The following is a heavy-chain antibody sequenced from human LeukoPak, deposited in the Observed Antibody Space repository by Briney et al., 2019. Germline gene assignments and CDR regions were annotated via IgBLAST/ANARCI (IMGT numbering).Heavy chain of an antibody. CDR3: ARYGALDY. D-gene: IGHD4-17*01. Sequence: GGSLRLSCTASGFTFSSYWMSWVRQAPGKGLQWVANINQDGSEKYYVDSVKGRFTISRDNAKNSLYLQMKSLRTEDTAVYYCARYGALDYWGQGTLVTVSS. CDR2: INQDGSEK. V-gene: IGHV3-7*04. J-gene: IGHJ4*02. CDR1: GFTFSSYW.